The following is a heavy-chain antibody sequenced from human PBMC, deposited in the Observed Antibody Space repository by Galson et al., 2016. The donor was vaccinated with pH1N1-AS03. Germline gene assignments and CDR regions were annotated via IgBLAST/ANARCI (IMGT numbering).Heavy chain of an antibody. CDR3: ARQYYYDVDLDHWYFDL. Sequence: TLSLTCAVYGGSFSGYYWTWIRQPPGKGLEWIGEIHHAEGTNYNPSLKSRVTMSVDTSKNQFSLELTSVTAADTAVYYCARQYYYDVDLDHWYFDLWGRGTLVTVSS. D-gene: IGHD3-22*01. CDR2: IHHAEGT. J-gene: IGHJ2*01. CDR1: GGSFSGYY. V-gene: IGHV4-34*01.